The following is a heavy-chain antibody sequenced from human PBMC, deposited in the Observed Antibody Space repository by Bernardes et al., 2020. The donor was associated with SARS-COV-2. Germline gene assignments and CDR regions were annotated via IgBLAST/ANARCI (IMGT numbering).Heavy chain of an antibody. J-gene: IGHJ2*01. V-gene: IGHV1-8*01. D-gene: IGHD1-26*01. Sequence: ASVKVSCKASGYTFTSYDINWVRHATGQGLEWMGWMNPNSGNTGYAQKFHGRVTMTRNTSISTAYMELSSLRSEDTAVYYCARAPSGGSYYNWFFDLWGRGSLLTV. CDR2: MNPNSGNT. CDR1: GYTFTSYD. CDR3: ARAPSGGSYYNWFFDL.